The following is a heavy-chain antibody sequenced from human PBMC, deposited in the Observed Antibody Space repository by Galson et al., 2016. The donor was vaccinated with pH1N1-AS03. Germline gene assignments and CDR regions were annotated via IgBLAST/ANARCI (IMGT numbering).Heavy chain of an antibody. D-gene: IGHD5-12*01. J-gene: IGHJ6*04. CDR1: GFTVSTYA. Sequence: SLRLSCAASGFTVSTYAMHWARQSAGGGLEWVSLIAAVGTTEYAGSVKGRFTIFRDNVKNSLYLQMNNLRAEDTALYYCAVWGYISGTHGLAVWGKGTTVTVSS. CDR3: AVWGYISGTHGLAV. CDR2: IAAVGTT. V-gene: IGHV3-13*01.